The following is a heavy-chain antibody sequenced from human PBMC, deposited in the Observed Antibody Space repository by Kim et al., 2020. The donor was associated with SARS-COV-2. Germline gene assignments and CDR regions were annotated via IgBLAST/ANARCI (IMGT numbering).Heavy chain of an antibody. CDR3: ATAFSVRGVIPFTYYYYYGMDV. Sequence: ASVKVSCKVSGYTLTELSMHWVRQAPGKGLEWMGGFDPEDGETIYAQKFQGRVTMTEDTSIDTAYMELSSLRSEDTAVYYCATAFSVRGVIPFTYYYYYGMDVWGQWTTVTVSS. D-gene: IGHD3-10*01. CDR1: GYTLTELS. CDR2: FDPEDGET. V-gene: IGHV1-24*01. J-gene: IGHJ6*02.